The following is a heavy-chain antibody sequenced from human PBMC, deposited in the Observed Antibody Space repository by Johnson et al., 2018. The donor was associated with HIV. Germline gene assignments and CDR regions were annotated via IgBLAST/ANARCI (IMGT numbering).Heavy chain of an antibody. Sequence: VESGGGLVQPGRSLRLSCAASGFTFDDYAMHWVLQAPGNGLEWVSGISWNSGSIGYVDSVRGRFTISRDNAANSLYLQMNSLRAEDTAVYYCVRGLDIWGQGTEVTVSS. J-gene: IGHJ3*02. CDR2: ISWNSGSI. CDR3: VRGLDI. CDR1: GFTFDDYA. V-gene: IGHV3-9*01.